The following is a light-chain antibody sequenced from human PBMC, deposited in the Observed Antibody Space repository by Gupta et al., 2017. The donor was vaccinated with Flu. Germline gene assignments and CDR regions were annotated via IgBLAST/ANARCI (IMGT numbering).Light chain of an antibody. CDR2: GAS. V-gene: IGKV3-15*01. CDR3: QQYNEWRVLT. CDR1: ESIARN. Sequence: IVMTQSPATLSVSPGERALLSCWASESIARNLAGYQQKPGQAPRLLIYGASTRATGIPARFSGSGSGTEFTLTITSLQSEDFAVYYCQQYNEWRVLTFGGGTKVELK. J-gene: IGKJ4*01.